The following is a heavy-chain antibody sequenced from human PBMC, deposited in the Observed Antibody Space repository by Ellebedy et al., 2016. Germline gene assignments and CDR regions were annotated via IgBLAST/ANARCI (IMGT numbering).Heavy chain of an antibody. CDR1: GFDLTYHE. CDR3: ASARFDY. V-gene: IGHV3-21*01. CDR2: IRSDGIDL. J-gene: IGHJ4*02. Sequence: GESLKISXAASGFDLTYHELNWVRRAPEKGLEWVASIRSDGIDLYYADSVRGRFAISRDNAKNSLYLQMDSLRAEDTGVYYCASARFDYWGQGALVTVSS.